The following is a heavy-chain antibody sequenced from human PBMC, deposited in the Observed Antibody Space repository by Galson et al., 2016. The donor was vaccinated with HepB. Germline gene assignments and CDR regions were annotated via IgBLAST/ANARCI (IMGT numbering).Heavy chain of an antibody. V-gene: IGHV4-4*01. CDR1: GGSISNAYW. CDR3: AKETDYRHPNWFGP. Sequence: ETLSLTCAISGGSISNAYWWSWLRLPPGKGLEYIGQISPTGATNYNPSFRGRVTISLDSSNSPFSLMIPSVSAADTAVYSCAKETDYRHPNWFGPWGQGTLVTVSS. D-gene: IGHD4/OR15-4a*01. CDR2: ISPTGAT. J-gene: IGHJ5*02.